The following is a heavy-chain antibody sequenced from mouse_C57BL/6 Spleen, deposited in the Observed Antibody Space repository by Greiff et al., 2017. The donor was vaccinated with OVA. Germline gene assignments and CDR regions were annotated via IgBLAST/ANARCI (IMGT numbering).Heavy chain of an antibody. J-gene: IGHJ2*01. CDR2: INPNNGGT. Sequence: VHVKQSGPELVKPGASVKMSCKASGYTFTDYNMHWVKQSHGKSLEWIGYINPNNGGTSYNQKFKGKATLTVNKSSSTAYMELRSLTSEDSAVYYCANEMGRDYFDYWGQGTTLTVSS. D-gene: IGHD4-1*01. CDR3: ANEMGRDYFDY. CDR1: GYTFTDYN. V-gene: IGHV1-22*01.